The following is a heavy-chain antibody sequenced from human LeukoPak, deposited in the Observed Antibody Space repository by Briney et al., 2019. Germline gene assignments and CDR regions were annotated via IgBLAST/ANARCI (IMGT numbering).Heavy chain of an antibody. Sequence: PGGCLRLSCAASGFTFSTYGTHWVRQAPGKGLEWVAVIRSDGSSEYYADSVKGRFNISRDNSKNTSYLQMNSLRAEDTAVYYCARYCSGGTGYVGLIWGQGTLVTVSS. J-gene: IGHJ4*02. CDR2: IRSDGSSE. V-gene: IGHV3-33*01. CDR3: ARYCSGGTGYVGLI. D-gene: IGHD2-15*01. CDR1: GFTFSTYG.